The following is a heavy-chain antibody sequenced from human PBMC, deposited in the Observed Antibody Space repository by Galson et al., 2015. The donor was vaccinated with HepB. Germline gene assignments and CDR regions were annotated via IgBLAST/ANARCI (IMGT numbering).Heavy chain of an antibody. CDR1: GFTLSGYQ. Sequence: SVKVSCKASGFTLSGYQIHWFRQAPGQGPEWMGGIHFDSGSTNYAQSFRGRVTVATMASDTSMRTVYMELRRLTLDDTAVFYCAREHCSGGNCYQAFDVWGQGTMVTVSS. D-gene: IGHD2-15*01. J-gene: IGHJ3*01. CDR3: AREHCSGGNCYQAFDV. V-gene: IGHV1-2*02. CDR2: IHFDSGST.